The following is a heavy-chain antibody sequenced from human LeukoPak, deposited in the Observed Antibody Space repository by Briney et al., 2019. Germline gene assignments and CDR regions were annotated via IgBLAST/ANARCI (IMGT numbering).Heavy chain of an antibody. V-gene: IGHV3-21*01. CDR3: AREENTMVRGVGDNWFDP. Sequence: PGGSLRLSCAASGFTFSSYSMNWVRQAPGKGLEWVSSLSSSSSYIDYADSVKGRFTISRDNAKNSLYLQMNSLRAEDTAVYYCAREENTMVRGVGDNWFDPWGQGTLVTVSS. D-gene: IGHD3-10*01. J-gene: IGHJ5*02. CDR1: GFTFSSYS. CDR2: LSSSSSYI.